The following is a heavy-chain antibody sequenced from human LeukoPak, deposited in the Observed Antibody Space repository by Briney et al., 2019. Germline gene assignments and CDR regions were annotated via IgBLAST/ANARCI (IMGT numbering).Heavy chain of an antibody. CDR2: IYDSGST. CDR3: ARYYGP. V-gene: IGHV4-39*01. J-gene: IGHJ5*02. Sequence: PSETLSLTCTVSGGSIRSSYYYWGWIRQPPGKGLEWIGSIYDSGSTYYNPSLKSRVTISVDTSKNQFSLKLNSVTAADAAVYYCARYYGPWGQGTLVTVSS. D-gene: IGHD3-16*01. CDR1: GGSIRSSYYY.